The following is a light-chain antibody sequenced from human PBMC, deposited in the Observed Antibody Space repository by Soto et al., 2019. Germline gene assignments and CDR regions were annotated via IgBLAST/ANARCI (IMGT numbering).Light chain of an antibody. CDR1: SSNIGNNY. CDR2: DNN. CDR3: GTWDSSLSAPV. V-gene: IGLV1-51*01. Sequence: QSVLTQPPSVSAAPGQKVTISCSGSSSNIGNNYVSWYQQLPGTAPKLLIYDNNKRPSGIPDRFSGSKSGTSATLGITGLPTGDEADYYCGTWDSSLSAPVFGGGTKLTVL. J-gene: IGLJ2*01.